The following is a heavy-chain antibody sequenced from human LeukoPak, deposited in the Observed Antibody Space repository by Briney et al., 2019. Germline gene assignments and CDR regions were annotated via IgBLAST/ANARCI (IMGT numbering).Heavy chain of an antibody. CDR3: AREWLVTPFDY. V-gene: IGHV3-11*01. CDR1: GFTISDYY. Sequence: GRSLRLSCAASGFTISDYYMSWIRQAPGKGLEWVSYISSSGSTIYYADSVKGRFTISRDNAKNSLYLQMNSLRAEDTAVYYCAREWLVTPFDYWGQATLVTVSS. D-gene: IGHD6-19*01. CDR2: ISSSGSTI. J-gene: IGHJ4*02.